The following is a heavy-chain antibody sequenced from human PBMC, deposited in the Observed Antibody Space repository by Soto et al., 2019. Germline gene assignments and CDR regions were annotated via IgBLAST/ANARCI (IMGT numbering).Heavy chain of an antibody. J-gene: IGHJ6*02. CDR3: ARDGAVPYGMDV. D-gene: IGHD3-16*01. V-gene: IGHV4-31*11. Sequence: QVQLQESGPGLVKPSQTLSLTCAVSGDSISSGGHYWSWVRQHPGKGLEWIGYIYNNGPTYFHPPFKSRGTISVDTSKNELSLKVTSVTAADTAVYYCARDGAVPYGMDVWGHGTAVTVSS. CDR2: IYNNGPT. CDR1: GDSISSGGHY.